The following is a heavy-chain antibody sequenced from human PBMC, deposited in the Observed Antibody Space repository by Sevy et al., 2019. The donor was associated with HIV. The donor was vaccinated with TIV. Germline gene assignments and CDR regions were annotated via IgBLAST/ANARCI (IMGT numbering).Heavy chain of an antibody. CDR1: GFTFSDHY. CDR3: ATHAGIAAAGSVFDY. V-gene: IGHV3-72*01. J-gene: IGHJ4*02. CDR2: IRNKADSYTT. Sequence: GGSLRLSCAASGFTFSDHYMEWVRQAPGKGLEWVGRIRNKADSYTTEYAASVKGRFTISRDDSKNSLHLLMNSLKTEDTAVYYCATHAGIAAAGSVFDYWGQGTLVTVSS. D-gene: IGHD6-13*01.